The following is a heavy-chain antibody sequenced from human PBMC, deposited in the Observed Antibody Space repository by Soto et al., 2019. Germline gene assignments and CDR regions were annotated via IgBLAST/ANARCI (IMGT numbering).Heavy chain of an antibody. CDR1: GGTFISFA. CDR3: ARGNYCDYSDYCDI. J-gene: IGHJ3*02. Sequence: QVQLVQSGAEVKKPGSSVKVSCKASGGTFISFAINWVRQAPGQGLEWMGEITPISGTTNYAQKFQGRVTMTVDESTNSAFMELSSLTAEDTAVFYCARGNYCDYSDYCDIWGQGTMVTVSS. D-gene: IGHD4-17*01. CDR2: ITPISGTT. V-gene: IGHV1-69*01.